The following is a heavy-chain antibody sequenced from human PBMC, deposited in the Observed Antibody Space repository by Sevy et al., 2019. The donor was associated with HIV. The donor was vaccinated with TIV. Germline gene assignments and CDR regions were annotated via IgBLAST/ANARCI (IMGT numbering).Heavy chain of an antibody. CDR1: GFNFDDYA. Sequence: GGSRRLSCAASGFNFDDYAMHWVRQAPGKGRGWVSGISWNSGSLGYAASVKGRFTISRDNAKNSLYLQMSSLRAEDTAFYYCAKDSYYDSSGYFDYWGQGTLVTVSS. CDR3: AKDSYYDSSGYFDY. J-gene: IGHJ4*02. V-gene: IGHV3-9*01. CDR2: ISWNSGSL. D-gene: IGHD3-22*01.